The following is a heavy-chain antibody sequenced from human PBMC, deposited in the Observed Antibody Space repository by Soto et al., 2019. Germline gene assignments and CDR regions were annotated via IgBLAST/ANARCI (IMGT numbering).Heavy chain of an antibody. D-gene: IGHD3-10*01. CDR1: GFTFSDYY. CDR2: TRNKANSYTT. Sequence: EVPLVESGGGLVQPGGSLRLSCAASGFTFSDYYMDWVRQAPGKGLEWVGRTRNKANSYTTEYAASVKGRFTISRDDSKNSLYLQMNSLKTDDTAVYYCVRVRGGGTYQFDYWVQGTLVTVSS. CDR3: VRVRGGGTYQFDY. J-gene: IGHJ4*02. V-gene: IGHV3-72*01.